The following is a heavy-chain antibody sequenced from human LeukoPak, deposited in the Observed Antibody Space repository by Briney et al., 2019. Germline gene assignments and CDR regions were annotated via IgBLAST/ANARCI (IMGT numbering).Heavy chain of an antibody. Sequence: GGSLRLSCAASGFTFSSYSMNWVRQAPGKGLEWVSGISWNSGSIAYADSVKGRFTISRDNAKNSLYLQMNSLRAEDTALYYCAKDFGRSAYDRPFDYWGQGTLVTVSS. CDR2: ISWNSGSI. D-gene: IGHD5-12*01. CDR3: AKDFGRSAYDRPFDY. J-gene: IGHJ4*02. V-gene: IGHV3-9*01. CDR1: GFTFSSYS.